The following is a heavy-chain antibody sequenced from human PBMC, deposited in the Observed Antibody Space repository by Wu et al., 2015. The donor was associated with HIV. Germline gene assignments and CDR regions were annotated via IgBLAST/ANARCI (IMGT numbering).Heavy chain of an antibody. CDR1: GYTFTSYD. D-gene: IGHD3-10*01. CDR3: ARGPYYYGSGSYRLNYFDY. J-gene: IGHJ4*02. Sequence: QVQLVQSGAEVKKPGASVKVSCKASGYTFTSYDINWVRQATGQGLEWMGWMNPNSGNTGYAQKFQGRVTMTRNTSISTAYMELSSLRSEDTAVYYCARGPYYYGSGSYRLNYFDYWGQGTLVTVSS. CDR2: MNPNSGNT. V-gene: IGHV1-8*01.